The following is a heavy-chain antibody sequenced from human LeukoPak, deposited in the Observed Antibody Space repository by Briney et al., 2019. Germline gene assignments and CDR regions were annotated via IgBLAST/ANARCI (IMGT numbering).Heavy chain of an antibody. CDR1: GYTFTSYG. Sequence: TSVKVSCKASGYTFTSYGISWVRQAPGQGLKWMGWISAYNGNTNYAQKLQGRVTMTTDTSTSTAYMELRSLRSDDTAVYYCARGLTRYDFWSGYLVDYFDYWGQGTLVTVSS. CDR3: ARGLTRYDFWSGYLVDYFDY. D-gene: IGHD3-3*01. V-gene: IGHV1-18*01. CDR2: ISAYNGNT. J-gene: IGHJ4*02.